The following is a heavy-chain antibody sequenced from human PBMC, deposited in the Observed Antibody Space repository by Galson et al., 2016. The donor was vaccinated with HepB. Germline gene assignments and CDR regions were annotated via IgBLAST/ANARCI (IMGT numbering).Heavy chain of an antibody. CDR3: ARVMYDLRDHYHYYGMDV. D-gene: IGHD3-3*01. V-gene: IGHV3-30*04. CDR1: GFSFSSYA. J-gene: IGHJ6*02. CDR2: ISYDGSRK. Sequence: SLRLSCAASGFSFSSYAVHWVRQAPGKGLEWVAVISYDGSRKDYADSVKGRFTISRGNSKSTLNLQMNSLRPEDSAVYYCARVMYDLRDHYHYYGMDVWGQGTTVTVSS.